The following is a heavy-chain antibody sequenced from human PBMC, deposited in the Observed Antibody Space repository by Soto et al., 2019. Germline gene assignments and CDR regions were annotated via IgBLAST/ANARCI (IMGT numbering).Heavy chain of an antibody. V-gene: IGHV2-26*01. CDR3: ARMDRRFGEGTAGHLDY. J-gene: IGHJ4*02. CDR2: IFSNDEK. CDR1: GFSLSNARMG. D-gene: IGHD3-10*01. Sequence: QVTLKESGPVLVKPTETLTLTCTASGFSLSNARMGVSWIRQPPGKALEWLAHIFSNDEKSYSTSLKSRLTISKDTSKSQVVLTMTNMDPVDTATYYCARMDRRFGEGTAGHLDYWGQGTLVTVSS.